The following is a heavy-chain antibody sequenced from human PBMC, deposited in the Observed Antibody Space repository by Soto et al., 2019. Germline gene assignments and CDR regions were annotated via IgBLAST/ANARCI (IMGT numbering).Heavy chain of an antibody. V-gene: IGHV1-8*01. D-gene: IGHD3-10*01. CDR1: GYTFTSYD. CDR2: MNPNSGNT. Sequence: ASVKVSCKASGYTFTSYDINWVRQATGQGLEWMGWMNPNSGNTGYAQKFQGRVTMTRNTSISTAYMELSSLRSEDTAVYYCARLGDAIRGVIFRYYYGMDVWGQGTTVTAP. CDR3: ARLGDAIRGVIFRYYYGMDV. J-gene: IGHJ6*02.